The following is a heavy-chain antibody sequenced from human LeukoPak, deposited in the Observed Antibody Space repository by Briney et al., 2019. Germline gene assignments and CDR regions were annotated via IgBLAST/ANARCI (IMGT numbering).Heavy chain of an antibody. D-gene: IGHD6-19*01. V-gene: IGHV3-23*01. CDR3: AKDRYSSGWRTYFDY. CDR1: GFTFDDYG. J-gene: IGHJ4*02. Sequence: PGGSLRLSCAASGFTFDDYGMSWVRQAPGKGLEWVSAISGSGGSTYYADSVKGRFTISRDNSKNTLYLQMNSLRAEDTAVYYCAKDRYSSGWRTYFDYWGQGTLVTVSS. CDR2: ISGSGGST.